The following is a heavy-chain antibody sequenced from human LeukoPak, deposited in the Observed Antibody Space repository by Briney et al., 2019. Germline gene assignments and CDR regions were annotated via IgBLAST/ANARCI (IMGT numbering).Heavy chain of an antibody. J-gene: IGHJ6*03. V-gene: IGHV4-34*01. CDR1: GGSFSGYY. CDR3: ARGPQEISMILVVMTGVSYSLAV. Sequence: SETLSLTCAVYGGSFSGYYWTWIRQSPGKGLEWIGEINPSGSTYYNPSVKSQLTISRDTSKIQFSLRLSSVTAADTAVYYCARGPQEISMILVVMTGVSYSLAVWGKGTTVTVS. D-gene: IGHD3-22*01. CDR2: INPSGST.